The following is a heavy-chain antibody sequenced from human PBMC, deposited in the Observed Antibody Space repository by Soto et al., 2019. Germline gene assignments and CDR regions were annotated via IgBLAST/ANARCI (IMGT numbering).Heavy chain of an antibody. J-gene: IGHJ4*02. V-gene: IGHV4-34*01. D-gene: IGHD3-3*01. Sequence: QVQLQQWGAGLLKPSETLSLTCAVYGGSFSGYYWSWIRQPPGKGLEWIGEINHSGSTNYNPSLKSRVTISVDTSKNQFSLKLSSVTAADTAVYYCARVDDFWSGQDYWGQGTLVTVSS. CDR3: ARVDDFWSGQDY. CDR2: INHSGST. CDR1: GGSFSGYY.